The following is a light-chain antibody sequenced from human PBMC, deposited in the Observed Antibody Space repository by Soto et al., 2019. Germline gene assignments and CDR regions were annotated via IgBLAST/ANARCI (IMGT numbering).Light chain of an antibody. Sequence: QAVVTQPPSASGTPGQRVTISCSGSSSNIGSNYVYWYQQFPGTAPKLLIYRNNQRPSGVPDRFSGSKSGTSASLAISGLRSEDEADYYCAAWDDSLRGYVFGTGTKVTVL. CDR1: SSNIGSNY. CDR3: AAWDDSLRGYV. CDR2: RNN. V-gene: IGLV1-47*01. J-gene: IGLJ1*01.